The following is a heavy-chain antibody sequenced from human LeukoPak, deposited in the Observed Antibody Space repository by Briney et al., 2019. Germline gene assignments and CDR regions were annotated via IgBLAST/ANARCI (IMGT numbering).Heavy chain of an antibody. CDR3: ASRGNYDFWSGYYRPSLHDY. V-gene: IGHV3-74*01. CDR1: GFTFSSSW. CDR2: ITRDGSST. Sequence: GGSLRLSCAASGFTFSSSWMHWVRQAPGKGLVWVSRITRDGSSTTYADSVKGRFTISRDNAKNSLYLQMNSLRAEDTAVYYCASRGNYDFWSGYYRPSLHDYWGQGTLVTVSS. D-gene: IGHD3-3*01. J-gene: IGHJ4*02.